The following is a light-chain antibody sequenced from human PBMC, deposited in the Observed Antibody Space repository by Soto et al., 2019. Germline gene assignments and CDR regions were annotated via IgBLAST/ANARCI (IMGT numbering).Light chain of an antibody. CDR2: DAS. CDR3: QQRSNWPSLT. J-gene: IGKJ4*01. CDR1: QTVSNY. V-gene: IGKV3-11*02. Sequence: EIVMTQSPATLSLSPGERATLSCRASQTVSNYLAWYQQKPGQAPSLLIYDASNRATGIPARLSGSGSARDFSITTSSLEPADFVAYYCQQRSNWPSLTFGGGTKVDI.